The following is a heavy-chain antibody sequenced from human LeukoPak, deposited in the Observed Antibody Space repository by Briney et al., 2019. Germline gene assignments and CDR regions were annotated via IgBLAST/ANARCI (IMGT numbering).Heavy chain of an antibody. CDR1: GYSLTDYY. CDR3: ARADRLHGGPYLIGP. D-gene: IGHD2-21*01. CDR2: INPNSGGT. J-gene: IGHJ5*02. Sequence: ASVKVSCKTSGYSLTDYYMHWVRQAPGQGLEWMGWINPNSGGTSPAQKFQGRVTMTRDTSITTIYMELSWLTSDDTAIYYCARADRLHGGPYLIGPWGQGTLVTVSS. V-gene: IGHV1-2*02.